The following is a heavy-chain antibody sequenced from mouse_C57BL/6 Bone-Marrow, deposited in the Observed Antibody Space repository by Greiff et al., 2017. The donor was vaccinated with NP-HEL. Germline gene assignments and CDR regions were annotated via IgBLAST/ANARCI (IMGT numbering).Heavy chain of an antibody. V-gene: IGHV1-81*01. CDR1: GYTFTSYG. J-gene: IGHJ1*03. Sequence: QVQLQQSGAELARPGASVKLSCTASGYTFTSYGISWVKQRTGQGLEWIGEIYPRSGNTYYNEKFKGKATLTADKSSSTAYMELRSLTSEDSAVYFCARVRRLYYGVWGTGTTVTVSS. D-gene: IGHD2-13*01. CDR3: ARVRRLYYGV. CDR2: IYPRSGNT.